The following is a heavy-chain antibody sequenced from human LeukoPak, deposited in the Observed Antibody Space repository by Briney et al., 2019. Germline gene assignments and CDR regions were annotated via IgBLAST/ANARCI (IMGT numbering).Heavy chain of an antibody. Sequence: SETLSLTCTVSGGSIRNSYWSWVRQPAGKGLEWLGRIYSSGSAGYNPSLKSRVTMSVDTSKNQFSLRLDSVTAADTAVYYCARGAANIYYYYLDVWGNGTTVTVSS. CDR1: GGSIRNSY. D-gene: IGHD2-15*01. V-gene: IGHV4-4*07. CDR3: ARGAANIYYYYLDV. J-gene: IGHJ6*03. CDR2: IYSSGSA.